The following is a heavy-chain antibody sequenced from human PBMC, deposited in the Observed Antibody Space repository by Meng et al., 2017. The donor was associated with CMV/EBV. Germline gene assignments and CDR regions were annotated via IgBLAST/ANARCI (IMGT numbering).Heavy chain of an antibody. CDR3: AKGDRKAYYYDSSADY. CDR2: IRYDGSNK. D-gene: IGHD3-22*01. V-gene: IGHV3-30*02. Sequence: QVQLVESGGGVVQPGGXXXLSCAASGFTFSSYGMHWVRQAPGKGLEWVAFIRYDGSNKYYADSVKGRFTISRDNSKNTLYLQMNSLRAEDTAVYYCAKGDRKAYYYDSSADYWAREPWSPSPQ. J-gene: IGHJ4*02. CDR1: GFTFSSYG.